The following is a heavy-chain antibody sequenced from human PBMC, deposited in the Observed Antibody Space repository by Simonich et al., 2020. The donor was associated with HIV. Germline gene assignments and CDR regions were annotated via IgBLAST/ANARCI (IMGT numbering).Heavy chain of an antibody. CDR3: AREDRDYISYFFHY. J-gene: IGHJ4*02. CDR2: IKPNSGAT. D-gene: IGHD3-16*01. V-gene: IGHV1-2*02. Sequence: QVHLVQSGAEVKKPGASVKVSCEASGYTFTGYYIHWVRQAPGQGLGWMGWIKPNSGATNYAQKFEERVTMTSDTSISTAYMELSGLRSDDTAVYYCAREDRDYISYFFHYWGQGTLVTVSS. CDR1: GYTFTGYY.